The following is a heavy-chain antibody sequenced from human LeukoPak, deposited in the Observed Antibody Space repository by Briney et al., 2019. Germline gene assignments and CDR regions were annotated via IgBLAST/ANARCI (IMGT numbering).Heavy chain of an antibody. V-gene: IGHV4-39*07. Sequence: SETLSLTRTVSGGSISSSSYYWGWIRQPPGKGLEWIGSIYYSGSTYYNPSLKSRVTISVDTSKNQCSLKLSSVTAADTAVYYCARVFSVSQDYWGQGTLVTVSS. CDR1: GGSISSSSYY. CDR3: ARVFSVSQDY. D-gene: IGHD1-14*01. CDR2: IYYSGST. J-gene: IGHJ4*02.